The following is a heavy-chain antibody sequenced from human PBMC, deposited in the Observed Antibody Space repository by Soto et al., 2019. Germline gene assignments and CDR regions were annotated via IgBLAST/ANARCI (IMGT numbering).Heavy chain of an antibody. Sequence: PGGSLRLSCAASGFTFDDYAMHWVRQAPGKGLEWVSGISWNSGSIGYADSVKGRFTISRDNAKNSLYLQMNSLRAEDTALYYCAKSPTIAVVTYYFDYWGQGTLVTVSS. CDR2: ISWNSGSI. V-gene: IGHV3-9*01. CDR1: GFTFDDYA. J-gene: IGHJ4*02. D-gene: IGHD3-22*01. CDR3: AKSPTIAVVTYYFDY.